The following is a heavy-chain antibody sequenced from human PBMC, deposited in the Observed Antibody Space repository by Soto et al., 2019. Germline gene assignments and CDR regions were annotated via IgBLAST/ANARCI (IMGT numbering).Heavy chain of an antibody. J-gene: IGHJ4*02. CDR2: IYYSGST. CDR1: GGSISSSSYY. Sequence: SETLSLTCTVSGGSISSSSYYWGWIRQPPGKGLEWIGSIYYSGSTYYNPSLKSRVTISVDTSKNQFSLKLSSVTAADTAVYYCARREAVGVDYWGQGTLVTVSS. CDR3: ARREAVGVDY. V-gene: IGHV4-39*01. D-gene: IGHD6-19*01.